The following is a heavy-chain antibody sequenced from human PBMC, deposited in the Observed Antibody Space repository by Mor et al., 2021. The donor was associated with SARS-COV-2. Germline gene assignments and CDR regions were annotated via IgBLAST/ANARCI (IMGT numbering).Heavy chain of an antibody. CDR3: ARRYYDFWSGWFDP. D-gene: IGHD3-3*01. V-gene: IGHV4-4*02. Sequence: KSRVTISVDKSKNQFSLKLSSVTAADTAVYYCARRYYDFWSGWFDPWCQGTLVTVSS. J-gene: IGHJ5*02.